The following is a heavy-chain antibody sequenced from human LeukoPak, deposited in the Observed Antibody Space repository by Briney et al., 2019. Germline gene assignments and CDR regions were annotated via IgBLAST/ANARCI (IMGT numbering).Heavy chain of an antibody. CDR1: GGTFSSYA. D-gene: IGHD3-3*01. CDR2: IIPIFGTA. CDR3: ARDHFLEWLQGMDYYYYYMDV. Sequence: SVNVSCKASGGTFSSYAISWVRQAPGQGLEWMGGIIPIFGTANYAQKFQGRVTITADESTSTAYMELSSLRSEDTAVYYCARDHFLEWLQGMDYYYYYMDVWGKGTTVTVSS. V-gene: IGHV1-69*13. J-gene: IGHJ6*03.